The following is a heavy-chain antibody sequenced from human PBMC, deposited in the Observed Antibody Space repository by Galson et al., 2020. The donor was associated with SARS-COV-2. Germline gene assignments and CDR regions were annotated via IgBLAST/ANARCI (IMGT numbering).Heavy chain of an antibody. CDR3: ASNAYCGGDFYDYYFED. J-gene: IGHJ4*01. V-gene: IGHV3-30*01. CDR2: ISYDGSNE. D-gene: IGHD2-21*02. Sequence: GGTLRLSCAASGFTFSSYAMHWVRQAPGKGLEWVTVISYDGSNEYYADSVKGRFTISRDTSKNTLYLQMNSMRADDTAVYYCASNAYCGGDFYDYYFEDWGHGSLVTGSS. CDR1: GFTFSSYA.